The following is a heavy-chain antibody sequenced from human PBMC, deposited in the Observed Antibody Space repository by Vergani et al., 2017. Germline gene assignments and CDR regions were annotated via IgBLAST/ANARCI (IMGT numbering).Heavy chain of an antibody. D-gene: IGHD2-15*01. V-gene: IGHV3-30*04. CDR1: GFTFSSYA. J-gene: IGHJ6*03. CDR2: ISYDGSNK. CDR3: AGDIADYYYYMDV. Sequence: QVQLVESGGGVVQPGRSLRLSCAASGFTFSSYAMHWVRQAPGKGLEWVAVISYDGSNKYYADSVKGRFTISSDNSKNTLYLQMNSLGAEDTAVYYCAGDIADYYYYMDVWGKGTTVTVSS.